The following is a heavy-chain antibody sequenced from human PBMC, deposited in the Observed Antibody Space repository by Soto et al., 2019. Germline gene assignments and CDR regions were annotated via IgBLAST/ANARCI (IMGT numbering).Heavy chain of an antibody. CDR2: IWYDGSNK. CDR3: ARPGGTYYFDY. J-gene: IGHJ4*02. V-gene: IGHV3-33*01. Sequence: PGGSLRLSCAASGFTFSSYGMHWVRQAPGKGLEWVAVIWYDGSNKYYADSVKGRFTISRDNSKNTLYLQMNSLRAEDTAVYYCARPGGTYYFDYWGQGTLVTVS. CDR1: GFTFSSYG. D-gene: IGHD2-15*01.